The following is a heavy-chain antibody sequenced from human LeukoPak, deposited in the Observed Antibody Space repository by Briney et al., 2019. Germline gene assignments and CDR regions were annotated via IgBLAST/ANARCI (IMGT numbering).Heavy chain of an antibody. CDR1: GFTFSSYA. D-gene: IGHD2-8*01. Sequence: GGSLRLSCAASGFTFSSYAMSWVREAPGEGLEWVSAISGSGGSTYSADSVKGRFTISRDNSKNTLYLQMSSLGAEDTAVYYCARIAPRTNFPGQSPTYSYYYYMDVWGKGTTVTVSS. J-gene: IGHJ6*03. CDR2: ISGSGGST. CDR3: ARIAPRTNFPGQSPTYSYYYYMDV. V-gene: IGHV3-23*01.